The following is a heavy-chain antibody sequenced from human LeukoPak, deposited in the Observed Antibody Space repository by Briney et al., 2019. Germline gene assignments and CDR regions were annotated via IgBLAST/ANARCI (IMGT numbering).Heavy chain of an antibody. CDR2: ISISGSSR. CDR3: AKGFRNTVTTFDY. V-gene: IGHV3-48*04. CDR1: GFSFSTHS. D-gene: IGHD4-17*01. J-gene: IGHJ4*02. Sequence: GGSLRLSCAASGFSFSTHSMTWVRLAPGKGLEWLSFISISGSSRHYADSVKGRFTISRDNAENSVYLQMNSLRAEDTAVYYCAKGFRNTVTTFDYWGQGTLVTVSS.